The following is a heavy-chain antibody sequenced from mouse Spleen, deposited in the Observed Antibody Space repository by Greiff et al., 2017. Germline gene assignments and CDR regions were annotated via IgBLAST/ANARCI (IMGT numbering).Heavy chain of an antibody. Sequence: VQLQQSGAELVKPGASVKLSCKASGYTFTSYWMQWVKQRPGQGLEWIGEIDPSDSYTNYNQKFKGKATLTVDTSSSTAYMQLSSLTSEDSAVYYCASGLRRYFDYWGQGTTLTVSS. V-gene: IGHV1-50*01. CDR3: ASGLRRYFDY. CDR2: IDPSDSYT. D-gene: IGHD2-4*01. J-gene: IGHJ2*01. CDR1: GYTFTSYW.